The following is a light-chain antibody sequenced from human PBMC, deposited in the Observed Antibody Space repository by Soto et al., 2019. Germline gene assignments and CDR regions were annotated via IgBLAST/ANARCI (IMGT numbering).Light chain of an antibody. CDR3: QQYGSSPIT. J-gene: IGKJ5*01. V-gene: IGKV3-20*01. Sequence: EIVLTQSPGTLSLSPGERATLSCRASQSVSSSYLAWYQQKPGQAPRLRISGASSRATGIPDRFSGSGSGTDFTLTISRVEPEDFAIYYCQQYGSSPITFGQGTRLEIK. CDR2: GAS. CDR1: QSVSSSY.